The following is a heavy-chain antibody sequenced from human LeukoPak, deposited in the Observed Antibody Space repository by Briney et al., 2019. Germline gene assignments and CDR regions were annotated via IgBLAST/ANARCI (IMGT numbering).Heavy chain of an antibody. CDR2: VNPQGTAT. D-gene: IGHD6-19*01. CDR1: GFTFSSYW. CDR3: ARARWSSTGWFLGY. Sequence: GGSLRLSCAASGFTFSSYWMHWVRQGPGKGLVWISGVNPQGTATTYTDSVKGRFTISRDNAKDAMHLQLDNLRAEDTAVYYCARARWSSTGWFLGYWGQGTLVTVSS. V-gene: IGHV3-74*03. J-gene: IGHJ4*02.